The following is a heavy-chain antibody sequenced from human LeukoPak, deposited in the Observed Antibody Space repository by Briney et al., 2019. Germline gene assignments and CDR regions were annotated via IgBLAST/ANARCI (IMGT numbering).Heavy chain of an antibody. J-gene: IGHJ5*02. CDR1: RFNLSAYT. D-gene: IGHD3-10*01. Sequence: GGSLRLSCAASRFNLSAYTMNWVRQAPGKGLEWVSSISSSSYIYYADSVKGRFTISRDNAKNSLYLQMNSLRAEDTAVYYCARDLLREVYNWFDPWGQGTLVTVSS. CDR3: ARDLLREVYNWFDP. V-gene: IGHV3-21*01. CDR2: ISSSSYI.